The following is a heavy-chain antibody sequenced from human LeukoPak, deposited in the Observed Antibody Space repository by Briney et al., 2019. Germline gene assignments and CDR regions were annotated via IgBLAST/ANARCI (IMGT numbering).Heavy chain of an antibody. CDR3: AREVVATITEPGATNWFDP. V-gene: IGHV3-30-3*01. J-gene: IGHJ5*02. Sequence: QPGGSLRLSCAASGFTFSSYAMHWVRQAPGKGLEWVAVISYDGSNKYYADSVKGRFTISRDNSKNTLYLQMNSLRAEDTAVYYCAREVVATITEPGATNWFDPWGQGTLVTVSS. CDR1: GFTFSSYA. D-gene: IGHD5-12*01. CDR2: ISYDGSNK.